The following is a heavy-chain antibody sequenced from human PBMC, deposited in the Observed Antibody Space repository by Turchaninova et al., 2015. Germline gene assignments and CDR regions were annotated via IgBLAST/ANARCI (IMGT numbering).Heavy chain of an antibody. CDR2: NYYSGST. V-gene: IGHV4-39*07. CDR1: GDSLSSSTNH. J-gene: IGHJ4*02. Sequence: HLKLQESGPGLVKPSETLPLTCTVSGDSLSSSTNHWGWIRQPPGKGLEWIGGNYYSGSTNYNPSLKSRVTISADTSKNQFSLKLSSVTAADTAVYYCAKGARYWGQGTLVTVSS. CDR3: AKGARY.